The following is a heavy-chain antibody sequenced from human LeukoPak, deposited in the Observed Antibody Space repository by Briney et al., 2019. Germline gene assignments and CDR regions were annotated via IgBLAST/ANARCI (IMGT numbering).Heavy chain of an antibody. V-gene: IGHV3-48*01. J-gene: IGHJ4*02. Sequence: GGSLRLSCAASGFTFSSYSMNWVRQAPGKGLEWVSYISSSSSTIYYADSVKGRFTISRDNAKNSLYLQMNSLRAEDTAVYYCARGWPPFDYWGQGTLVTDSS. CDR3: ARGWPPFDY. CDR2: ISSSSSTI. D-gene: IGHD6-19*01. CDR1: GFTFSSYS.